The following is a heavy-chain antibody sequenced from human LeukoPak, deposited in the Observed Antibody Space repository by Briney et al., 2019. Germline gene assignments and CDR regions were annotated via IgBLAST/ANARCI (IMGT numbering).Heavy chain of an antibody. V-gene: IGHV4-38-2*02. CDR3: ARETSQKGAHYMDV. CDR1: GYSISSGYY. D-gene: IGHD3-16*01. Sequence: SETLSLTCTVSGYSISSGYYWGWIRQPPGKGLEWIGSIHHSGSTYYNPSLKSRVTISIPTSKNQVSLKLSSVTAADTAVYYCARETSQKGAHYMDVWGKGTTVTISS. CDR2: IHHSGST. J-gene: IGHJ6*03.